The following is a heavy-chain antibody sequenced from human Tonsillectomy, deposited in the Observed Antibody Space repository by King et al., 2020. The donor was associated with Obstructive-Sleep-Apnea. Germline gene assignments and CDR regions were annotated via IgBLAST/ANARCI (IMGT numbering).Heavy chain of an antibody. Sequence: VQLVESGGGLVKPGGSLRLSCAASGFTFSNAWMSWVRQAPGKGLEWVGRIKSKTEGGTTDYAAPVKGRFTIPREDSKNTLYLQMNSLKTEDTAVYSCTTEVPYYDTSVQNDAFDIWGQGTMVTVSS. CDR2: IKSKTEGGTT. V-gene: IGHV3-15*01. CDR3: TTEVPYYDTSVQNDAFDI. CDR1: GFTFSNAW. D-gene: IGHD3-22*01. J-gene: IGHJ3*02.